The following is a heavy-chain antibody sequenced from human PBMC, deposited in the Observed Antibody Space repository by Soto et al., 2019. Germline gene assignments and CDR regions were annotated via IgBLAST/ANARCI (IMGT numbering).Heavy chain of an antibody. CDR1: GFTFSSYA. J-gene: IGHJ4*02. CDR2: ISGSGGST. V-gene: IGHV3-23*01. CDR3: AKGQPRVIEVAGRSAVVDY. D-gene: IGHD6-19*01. Sequence: GGSLRLSCAASGFTFSSYAMSWVRQAPGKGLEWVSAISGSGGSTYYADSVKGRFTISRDNSKNTLYLQMNSLRAEDTAVYYCAKGQPRVIEVAGRSAVVDYWGQGTLVTVSS.